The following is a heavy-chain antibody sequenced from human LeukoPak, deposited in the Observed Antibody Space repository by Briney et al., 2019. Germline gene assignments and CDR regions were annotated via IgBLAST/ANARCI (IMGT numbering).Heavy chain of an antibody. Sequence: GGSLRLSCAASGFTYSDYGMHWVRQAPGRGLEWVAFIRYDGSNKNYADSVKGRFTISRDNSKNTLYLQMNSLRAEDTAVYYCAKDGFDTGMVTYGMDVWGQGTTVTVSS. CDR3: AKDGFDTGMVTYGMDV. V-gene: IGHV3-30*02. CDR2: IRYDGSNK. CDR1: GFTYSDYG. D-gene: IGHD5-18*01. J-gene: IGHJ6*02.